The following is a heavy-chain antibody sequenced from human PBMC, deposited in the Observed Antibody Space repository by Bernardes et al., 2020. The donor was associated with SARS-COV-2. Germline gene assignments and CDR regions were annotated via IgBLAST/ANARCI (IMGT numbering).Heavy chain of an antibody. D-gene: IGHD5-12*01. CDR2: IKSNTDGGTT. J-gene: IGHJ4*02. Sequence: GGSLRLSCIVSGFNFNDYWMSWVRQAPGKGLEWVGRIKSNTDGGTTDYAAPVKGRFTISRDDSKHTLYLQMNSLKTEDTAVYYCTTQPRSQYSGYDIPVLDYWGQGTLVTVSS. CDR1: GFNFNDYW. V-gene: IGHV3-15*01. CDR3: TTQPRSQYSGYDIPVLDY.